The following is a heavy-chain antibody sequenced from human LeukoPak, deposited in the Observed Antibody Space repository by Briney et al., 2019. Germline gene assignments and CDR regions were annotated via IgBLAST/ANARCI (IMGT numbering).Heavy chain of an antibody. CDR3: ARHAHSSGSYYFDY. V-gene: IGHV4-34*01. Sequence: PSETLSLTCVVYGGTFSDYYWSWVRQPPGKGLEWIGEINHSGSAKYNPSFKSRVTMSIHTSNNQFSLKLSSVTAADTAVYYCARHAHSSGSYYFDYWGQGTLVTVSS. CDR1: GGTFSDYY. CDR2: INHSGSA. D-gene: IGHD6-19*01. J-gene: IGHJ4*02.